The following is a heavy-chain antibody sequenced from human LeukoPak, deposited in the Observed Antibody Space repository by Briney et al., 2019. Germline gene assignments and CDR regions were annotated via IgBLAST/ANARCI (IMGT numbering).Heavy chain of an antibody. D-gene: IGHD3-10*01. CDR2: ISGSGSST. Sequence: GGSLRLSCAASGFTFNNYGMSWVRQAPGKGLEWVSAISGSGSSTYYADSVKGRFTVSRDNSKNTLYLQMNSLRAEDTAVYYCAKGGPVSSKSITMIRGTRRYNYYMDVWGKGTTVTISS. CDR1: GFTFNNYG. V-gene: IGHV3-23*01. J-gene: IGHJ6*03. CDR3: AKGGPVSSKSITMIRGTRRYNYYMDV.